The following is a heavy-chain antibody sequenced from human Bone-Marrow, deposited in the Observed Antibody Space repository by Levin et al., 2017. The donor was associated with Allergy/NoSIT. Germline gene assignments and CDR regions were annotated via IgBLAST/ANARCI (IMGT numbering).Heavy chain of an antibody. V-gene: IGHV1-8*01. CDR1: GYTFTDYD. CDR3: TRTLVRGVFGMDV. Sequence: GASVKVSCKTSGYTFTDYDLNWVRQAPGQGLECLGWMNPNSGNTGYEQKFRGRVSMTWDTSISTAYMELNSLRFEDTAVYFCTRTLVRGVFGMDVWGQGTTVIVSS. CDR2: MNPNSGNT. J-gene: IGHJ6*02. D-gene: IGHD3-10*01.